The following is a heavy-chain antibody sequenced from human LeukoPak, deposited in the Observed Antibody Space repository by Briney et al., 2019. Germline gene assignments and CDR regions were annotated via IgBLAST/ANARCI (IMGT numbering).Heavy chain of an antibody. CDR2: TSHDGNNR. CDR3: AKDSSSSNYYYGMDV. V-gene: IGHV3-30*18. CDR1: GFTFSSYG. D-gene: IGHD6-6*01. J-gene: IGHJ6*02. Sequence: GGSLRLSCAASGFTFSSYGMHWVRQAPGKGLEWVAATSHDGNNRYYVDSVKGRFTVSRDNSKNTLYLQMNSLRAEDTAVYYCAKDSSSSNYYYGMDVWGQGTTVTVSS.